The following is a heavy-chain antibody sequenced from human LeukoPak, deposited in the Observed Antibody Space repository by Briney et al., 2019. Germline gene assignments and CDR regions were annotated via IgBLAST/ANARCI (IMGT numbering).Heavy chain of an antibody. CDR3: ARHVGSGYYLDY. V-gene: IGHV4-59*08. D-gene: IGHD3-22*01. CDR2: IYYSRST. J-gene: IGHJ4*02. CDR1: GGSISSYY. Sequence: PSETLSLTCTVSGGSISSYYWSWIRQPPGKGLEWIGYIYYSRSTNYNRSLKSRVTISVDTSKNQFSLKLSSVTAADTAVCYCARHVGSGYYLDYWGQGTLVTVSS.